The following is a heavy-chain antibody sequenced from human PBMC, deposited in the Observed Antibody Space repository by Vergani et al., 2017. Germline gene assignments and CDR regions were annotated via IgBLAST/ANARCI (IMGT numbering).Heavy chain of an antibody. CDR2: IYSTGST. V-gene: IGHV4-59*13. J-gene: IGHJ6*02. D-gene: IGHD3-16*01. CDR1: GGSFNTYY. CDR3: ARERAEEDGAGSDDYNPYYYEGMDV. Sequence: QVQLEESGPGLVKPSENLSLTCTVSGGSFNTYYWSWIRQSPGKGLEWIGYIYSTGSTNYNPSLNSRVTMSVDTAKNQCARKGRSGTAADTAGEVGARERAEEDGAGSDDYNPYYYEGMDVWGPGTTVTVSS.